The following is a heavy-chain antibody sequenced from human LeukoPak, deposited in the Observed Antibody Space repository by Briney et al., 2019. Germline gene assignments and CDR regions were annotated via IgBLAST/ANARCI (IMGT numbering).Heavy chain of an antibody. D-gene: IGHD5-24*01. Sequence: PGGSLRLSCAASGFTFSSYSMNWVRQAPGKGLEWVSSISSSSSYIYYADSVKGRFTISRDNAKNSLYLQMNSLRAEDTAVYYCARAGGRWLQSYFDYWGQGTLVTVSS. CDR2: ISSSSSYI. CDR1: GFTFSSYS. V-gene: IGHV3-21*01. CDR3: ARAGGRWLQSYFDY. J-gene: IGHJ4*02.